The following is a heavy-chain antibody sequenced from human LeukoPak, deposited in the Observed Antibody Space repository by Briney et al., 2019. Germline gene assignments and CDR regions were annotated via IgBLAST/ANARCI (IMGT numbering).Heavy chain of an antibody. Sequence: GGSLRLSCTVSGFTVSSNSMSWVRQAPGKGLEWVSFIYSDNTHYSDSVKGRFTISRDNSKNTLYLQLNSLSPEDKAVYYCARPAGAHSHPYDYWGQGTLVTVSS. CDR2: IYSDNT. CDR3: ARPAGAHSHPYDY. D-gene: IGHD4/OR15-4a*01. J-gene: IGHJ4*02. V-gene: IGHV3-53*01. CDR1: GFTVSSNS.